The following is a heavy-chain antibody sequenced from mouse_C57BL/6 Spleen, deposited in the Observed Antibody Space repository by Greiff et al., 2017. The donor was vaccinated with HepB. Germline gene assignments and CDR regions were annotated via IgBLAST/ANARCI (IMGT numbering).Heavy chain of an antibody. CDR1: GFTFSSYA. D-gene: IGHD2-5*01. CDR2: ISDGGSYT. CDR3: ARDQRGDSNEAWFAY. Sequence: DVMLVESGGGLVKPGGSLKLSCAASGFTFSSYAMSWVRQTPEKRLEWVATISDGGSYTYYPDNVKGRFTISRDNAKNNLYLQMSHLKSEDTAMYYCARDQRGDSNEAWFAYWGQGTLVTVSA. J-gene: IGHJ3*01. V-gene: IGHV5-4*01.